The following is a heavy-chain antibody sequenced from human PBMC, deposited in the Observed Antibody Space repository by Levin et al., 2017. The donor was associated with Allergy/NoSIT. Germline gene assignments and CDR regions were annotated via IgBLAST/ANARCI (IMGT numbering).Heavy chain of an antibody. V-gene: IGHV1-2*02. CDR3: ARVSASRLGTDNDY. CDR1: GYTFTGYY. D-gene: IGHD3-16*01. Sequence: ASVKVSCKASGYTFTGYYMHWVRQAPGQGLEWMGWINPNSGGTNYAQKFQGRVTMTRDTSISTAYMELSRLRSDDTAVYYCARVSASRLGTDNDYWGQGTLVTVSS. CDR2: INPNSGGT. J-gene: IGHJ4*02.